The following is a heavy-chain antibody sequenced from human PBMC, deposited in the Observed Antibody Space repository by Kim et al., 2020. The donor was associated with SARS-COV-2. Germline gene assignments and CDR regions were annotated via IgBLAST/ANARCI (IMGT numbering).Heavy chain of an antibody. J-gene: IGHJ4*02. CDR2: ISYDESNK. Sequence: GGSLRLSCAASGFIFSSYAMHWVRQAPGKGLEWVAFISYDESNKYYADSVKGRFTISRDNSRNTLYLQMNSLRTEDSAVYYCARDQGLWSSGYYYPKSPDYWGQGTLVTVSS. D-gene: IGHD3-22*01. CDR1: GFIFSSYA. CDR3: ARDQGLWSSGYYYPKSPDY. V-gene: IGHV3-30-3*01.